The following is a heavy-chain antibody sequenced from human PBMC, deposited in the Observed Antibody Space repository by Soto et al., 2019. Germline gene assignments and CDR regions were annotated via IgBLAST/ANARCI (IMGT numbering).Heavy chain of an antibody. Sequence: QVQLVESGGGVVQPGRSLRLSCAASGFTFSTYGMHWVRKAPGKGLEWLAVISNNGINKYYADSVKGRFTISRDNSKDTLFLQMNSLRGEDTAIYYCARVIRADSTSSNFYYYSGLDVWGQGTTVTVSS. CDR2: ISNNGINK. CDR1: GFTFSTYG. D-gene: IGHD6-6*01. CDR3: ARVIRADSTSSNFYYYSGLDV. J-gene: IGHJ6*02. V-gene: IGHV3-30*03.